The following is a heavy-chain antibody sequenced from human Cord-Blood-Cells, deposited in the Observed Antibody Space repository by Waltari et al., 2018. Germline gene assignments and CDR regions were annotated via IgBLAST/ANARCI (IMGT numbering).Heavy chain of an antibody. J-gene: IGHJ4*02. CDR3: ARPGYYDSSGYYFDY. CDR2: IYYSGST. Sequence: QLQLQESGPGLVKPSETLSLTCTVSGGSISSSSYYWGWIRPPPGKGLEWIGSIYYSGSTYYNPSLKSRVTISVDTSKNQFSLKLSSVTAADTAVYYCARPGYYDSSGYYFDYWGQGTLVTVSS. V-gene: IGHV4-39*07. CDR1: GGSISSSSYY. D-gene: IGHD3-22*01.